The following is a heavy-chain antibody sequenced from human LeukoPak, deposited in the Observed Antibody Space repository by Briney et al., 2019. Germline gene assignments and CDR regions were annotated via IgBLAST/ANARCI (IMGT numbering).Heavy chain of an antibody. J-gene: IGHJ4*02. Sequence: SETLSLTCTVSGGSISSRSYYWGWIRQPPGKGLEWIGSIYYSGSTYYNPSLKSRVTISVDTSKNQFSLKLSSVTAADTAVYYCARSTRFRWSGYSFDYWGQGTLVTVSS. CDR1: GGSISSRSYY. D-gene: IGHD3-3*01. CDR2: IYYSGST. V-gene: IGHV4-39*01. CDR3: ARSTRFRWSGYSFDY.